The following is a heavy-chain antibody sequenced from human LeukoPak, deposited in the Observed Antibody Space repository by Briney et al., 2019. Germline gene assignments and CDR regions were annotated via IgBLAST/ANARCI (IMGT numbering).Heavy chain of an antibody. CDR3: ARQEYYDFWSGYYLRWFDP. CDR1: GVSISSSSYY. Sequence: SETLSLTCTVPGVSISSSSYYWGWIRQPPGQGLEWIGSIYYSGSTYYNPSLKSRVPISLETSKKHFSLKLSSVTAADTAVYYCARQEYYDFWSGYYLRWFDPWGQGTLVTVSS. J-gene: IGHJ5*02. V-gene: IGHV4-39*01. CDR2: IYYSGST. D-gene: IGHD3-3*01.